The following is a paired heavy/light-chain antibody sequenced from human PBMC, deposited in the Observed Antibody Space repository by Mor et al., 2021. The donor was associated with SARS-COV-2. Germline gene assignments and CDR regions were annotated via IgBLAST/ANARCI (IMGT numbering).Light chain of an antibody. CDR3: MQALQTPST. CDR1: QSLLHSNGYNY. J-gene: IGKJ4*01. Sequence: DIVMTQSPLSLPVTPGEPASISCRSSQSLLHSNGYNYLDWYLQKPGQSPQLLIYLGSNRASGVPDRFSGSGSGTDFTLKISRVEAEDVGVYYCMQALQTPSTFGGGTKVEIK. CDR2: LGS. V-gene: IGKV2-28*01.
Heavy chain of an antibody. CDR3: ARARSVTYPYYYYYGMDV. CDR2: IIPILGIA. CDR1: GGTFSSYA. Sequence: QVQLVQSGAEVKKPGSSVKVSCKASGGTFSSYAISWVRQAPGQGLEWMGRIIPILGIANYAQKFQGRVTITADKSTSTAYMELSSLRSEDTAVYYCARARSVTYPYYYYYGMDVWGQGTTVTVSS. D-gene: IGHD4-17*01. V-gene: IGHV1-69*04. J-gene: IGHJ6*02.